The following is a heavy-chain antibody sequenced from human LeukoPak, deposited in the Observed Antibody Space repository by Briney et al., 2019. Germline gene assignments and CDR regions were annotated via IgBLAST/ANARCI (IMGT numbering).Heavy chain of an antibody. CDR3: ARGGLWSFDT. CDR1: GFTFSESW. J-gene: IGHJ3*02. CDR2: IKNEGGAK. Sequence: GGSLRLSCVVSGFTFSESWMSWVRQAPGKGLGWVADIKNEGGAKNYVDSVKGRFSISRHNAENSVYLQMNSLRAEDTAVYYCARGGLWSFDTWGQGTMVTVSS. V-gene: IGHV3-7*01. D-gene: IGHD2-21*01.